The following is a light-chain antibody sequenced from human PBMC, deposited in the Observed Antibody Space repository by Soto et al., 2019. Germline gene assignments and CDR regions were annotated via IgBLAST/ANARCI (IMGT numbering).Light chain of an antibody. CDR3: QQSYSTLLT. J-gene: IGKJ4*01. V-gene: IGKV1-5*03. CDR1: QTISSW. CDR2: KAS. Sequence: DIQMTQSPSTLSGSVGDRVTITCRASQTISSWLAWYQQKPGKAPKLLIYKASTLKSGVPSRFSGSGSGTEFTLTISSLQPEDFATYYCQQSYSTLLTFXGGTKVDIK.